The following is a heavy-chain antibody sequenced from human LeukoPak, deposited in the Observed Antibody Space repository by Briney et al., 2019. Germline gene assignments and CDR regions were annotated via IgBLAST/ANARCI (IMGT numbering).Heavy chain of an antibody. J-gene: IGHJ4*02. V-gene: IGHV4-4*02. Sequence: SGTLSLTCGVSGGSITSTNYWTWVRPPPGKGLEWIGEVNLQGSTNYNPSLMGRVAISVDTSENHISLQLTSVTAADTAVYYCAREGGPYRPLDYSGQGALVTVSS. CDR2: VNLQGST. CDR3: AREGGPYRPLDY. CDR1: GGSITSTNY.